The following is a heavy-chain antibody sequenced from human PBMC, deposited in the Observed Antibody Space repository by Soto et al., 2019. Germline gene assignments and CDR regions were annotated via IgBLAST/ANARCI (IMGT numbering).Heavy chain of an antibody. D-gene: IGHD3-22*01. V-gene: IGHV4-31*03. J-gene: IGHJ6*02. CDR1: GGPISSGHYY. Sequence: SETLSLTCTVSGGPISSGHYYWSWIRQHPGKGLEWIGCIYYSGSAYYSPSLRSRVTISVDTSKNQFSLKLSSVTAADTAVYFCARDHYYGSSGYPCYYGMDVWCQGTTVTVS. CDR2: IYYSGSA. CDR3: ARDHYYGSSGYPCYYGMDV.